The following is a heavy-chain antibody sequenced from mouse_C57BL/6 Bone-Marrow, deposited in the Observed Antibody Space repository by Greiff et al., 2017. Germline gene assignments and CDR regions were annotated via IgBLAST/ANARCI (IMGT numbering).Heavy chain of an antibody. J-gene: IGHJ3*01. D-gene: IGHD2-3*01. CDR1: GYTFTDYE. V-gene: IGHV1-15*01. Sequence: QVQLQQSGAELVRPGASVTLSCKASGYTFTDYEMHWVRQTPVHGLEWIGAIDPETGGTHYNQKFKGKAILTADKSSSTAYMELRSLTSEDSAVYYCTRLGGYLRAAWFAYWGQGTLVTVSA. CDR3: TRLGGYLRAAWFAY. CDR2: IDPETGGT.